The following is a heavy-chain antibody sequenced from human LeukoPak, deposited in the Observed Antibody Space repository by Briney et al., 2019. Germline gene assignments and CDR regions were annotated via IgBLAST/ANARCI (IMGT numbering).Heavy chain of an antibody. CDR1: GGSISSYY. CDR2: IYYSGRT. Sequence: SETLSLTCTVSGGSISSYYWSWIRQPPGKGLEWIGYIYYSGRTNYNPSLKSRVTISVDTSKNQFSLKLSSVTAADTAVYYCARVQSRYSSKALDYWGQGTLVTVSS. D-gene: IGHD6-13*01. CDR3: ARVQSRYSSKALDY. V-gene: IGHV4-59*01. J-gene: IGHJ4*02.